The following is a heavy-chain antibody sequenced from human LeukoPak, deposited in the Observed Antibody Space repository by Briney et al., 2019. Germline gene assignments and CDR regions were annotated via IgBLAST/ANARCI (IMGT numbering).Heavy chain of an antibody. CDR1: GYTFTSYG. CDR2: ISAYNGNT. Sequence: ASVTVSCTASGYTFTSYGISWVRQAPGQGLEWMGWISAYNGNTNHPQKLQGRVTMTTDTSTSTAYMELRSLRSDDTAVYYCARVGTMVRVFDYWGQGTLVTVSS. D-gene: IGHD3-10*01. J-gene: IGHJ4*02. V-gene: IGHV1-18*01. CDR3: ARVGTMVRVFDY.